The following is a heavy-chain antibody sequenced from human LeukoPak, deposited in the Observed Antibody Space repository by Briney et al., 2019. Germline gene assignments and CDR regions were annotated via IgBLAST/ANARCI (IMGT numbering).Heavy chain of an antibody. V-gene: IGHV4-34*01. J-gene: IGHJ5*02. CDR1: GGSFSGYY. CDR2: INHSGST. Sequence: PSETLSLTCAVYGGSFSGYYWSWIRQPPGKGLEWIGEINHSGSTNYNPSLKSRVTISVDTSKNQFSLKLSSVTAADTAVYYCARGGGAAAGTWFDPWGQGTLVTVSS. D-gene: IGHD6-13*01. CDR3: ARGGGAAAGTWFDP.